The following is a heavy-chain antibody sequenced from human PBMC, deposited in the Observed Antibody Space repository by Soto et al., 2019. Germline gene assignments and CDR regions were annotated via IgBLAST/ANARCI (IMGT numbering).Heavy chain of an antibody. V-gene: IGHV1-3*01. D-gene: IGHD6-13*01. J-gene: IGHJ4*02. Sequence: ASVKVSCKASGYTFTSYAMHWVRQAPGQRLEWMGWINAGNGNIKYSQKFQGRVTITRDTSASTAYMALSSLTSEDTAVYYCARNGGSSRYDYWGQGTLVTVSS. CDR1: GYTFTSYA. CDR3: ARNGGSSRYDY. CDR2: INAGNGNI.